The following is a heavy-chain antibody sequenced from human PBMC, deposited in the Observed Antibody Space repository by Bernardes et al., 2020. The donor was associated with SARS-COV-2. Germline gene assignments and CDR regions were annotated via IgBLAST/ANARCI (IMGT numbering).Heavy chain of an antibody. J-gene: IGHJ4*02. V-gene: IGHV3-7*04. D-gene: IGHD7-27*01. CDR2: TNGDGREK. Sequence: GGSLRLSCVASGFTLSHYWMNWVRQAPGGGLEWVANTNGDGREKYYVDSVKGRFTISGDNAKNSLYLQMNSLRAEDTAVYYCVRDGTGAVEFDYWGQGTLVTVSS. CDR3: VRDGTGAVEFDY. CDR1: GFTLSHYW.